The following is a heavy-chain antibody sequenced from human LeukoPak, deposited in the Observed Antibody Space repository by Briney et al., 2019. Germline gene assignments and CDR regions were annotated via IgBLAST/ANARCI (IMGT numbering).Heavy chain of an antibody. CDR2: ISSSGSII. J-gene: IGHJ4*02. Sequence: GGSLRLSCAASGFTFRSCELSWVRQAPAKGLEWVSYISSSGSIIYYADSVKGRFTISRDSAKNSVYLQINSLRAEDTAVYYCTRAVAADDFSPGYWGQGTLVTVSS. D-gene: IGHD3/OR15-3a*01. CDR3: TRAVAADDFSPGY. CDR1: GFTFRSCE. V-gene: IGHV3-48*03.